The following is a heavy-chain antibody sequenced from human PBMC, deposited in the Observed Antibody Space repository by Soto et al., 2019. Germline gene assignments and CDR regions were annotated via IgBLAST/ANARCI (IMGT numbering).Heavy chain of an antibody. CDR1: GFTFSSYG. CDR2: IWYDGSNK. D-gene: IGHD2-15*01. Sequence: QVQLVESGGGVVQPGRSLRLSCAASGFTFSSYGMHWVRQAPGKGLEWVAVIWYDGSNKYYADSVKGRFTISRDNSKNTLYLQMNSLRAEDTAVYYCARAIYCSGGSCSLAPYGMDVWGQGTTVTVSS. V-gene: IGHV3-33*01. CDR3: ARAIYCSGGSCSLAPYGMDV. J-gene: IGHJ6*02.